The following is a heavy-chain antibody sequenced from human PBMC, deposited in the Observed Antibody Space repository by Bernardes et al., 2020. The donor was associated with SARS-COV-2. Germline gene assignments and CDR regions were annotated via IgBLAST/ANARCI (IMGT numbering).Heavy chain of an antibody. J-gene: IGHJ6*02. Sequence: ASVKVSCKLSGYTLTELSVHWVRQAPGKGLEWMGGFDPEDEETIYAQKFQGRVTMSEDASTDTAYMELSSLRSEDTAVYFCAGEKCTSSSCYLSNYYYNGLDVWGQGTTVTVSS. V-gene: IGHV1-24*01. CDR3: AGEKCTSSSCYLSNYYYNGLDV. D-gene: IGHD2-2*01. CDR2: FDPEDEET. CDR1: GYTLTELS.